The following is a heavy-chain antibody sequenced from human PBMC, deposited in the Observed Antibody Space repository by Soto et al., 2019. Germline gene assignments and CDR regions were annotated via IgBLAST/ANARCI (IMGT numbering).Heavy chain of an antibody. CDR2: IYYSGST. CDR1: GGSISNYY. J-gene: IGHJ4*02. D-gene: IGHD3-3*01. CDR3: VRAHDFWSGYYYYFDS. Sequence: SETLSLTCTVSGGSISNYYWGWIRQPPGKGLEWIGYIYYSGSTNYNPSLKSRVTISVDTSKNQFSLKLSSVTTADTAVYYCVRAHDFWSGYYYYFDSWGQGTLVTVSS. V-gene: IGHV4-59*01.